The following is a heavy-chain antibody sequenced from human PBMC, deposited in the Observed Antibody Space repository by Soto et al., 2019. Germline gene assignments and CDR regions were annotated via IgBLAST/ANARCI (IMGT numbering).Heavy chain of an antibody. V-gene: IGHV4-39*01. D-gene: IGHD3-9*01. Sequence: SETLSLTCTVSGGSISSSSYYWGWIRQPPGKGLEWIGSIYYSGSTYYNASLTSRVTISIDTSKDQFSLKLSSVTAADTAVYYCGRLEGLATISYYFDYWGQGALVTVSS. J-gene: IGHJ4*02. CDR2: IYYSGST. CDR3: GRLEGLATISYYFDY. CDR1: GGSISSSSYY.